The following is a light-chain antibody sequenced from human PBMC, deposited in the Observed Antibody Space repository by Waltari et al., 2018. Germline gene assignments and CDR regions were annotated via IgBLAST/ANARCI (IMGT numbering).Light chain of an antibody. Sequence: QSALTQPASVSGSPGQSITISCTGTSSDVGNYNLVSWYQQYPGKAPKVMIYDDNRRRSGVSDRVSGSKSGNTASLTISGVQAEDEADYCCCSYAGSYTWVFGGGTKLTVL. CDR3: CSYAGSYTWV. V-gene: IGLV2-23*01. CDR2: DDN. J-gene: IGLJ3*02. CDR1: SSDVGNYNL.